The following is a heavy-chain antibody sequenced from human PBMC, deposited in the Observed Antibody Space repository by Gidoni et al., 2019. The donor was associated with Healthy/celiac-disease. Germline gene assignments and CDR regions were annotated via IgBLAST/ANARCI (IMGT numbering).Heavy chain of an antibody. CDR3: ARGSSLANWCDP. V-gene: IGHV4-39*07. CDR1: GGSISSSSYY. CDR2: IYYSGST. J-gene: IGHJ5*02. D-gene: IGHD3-16*01. Sequence: QLQLQESGPGLVKPSETLSLTCTVSGGSISSSSYYWCWIRQPPGKGLEWIGSIYYSGSTYYTPSLKRRVTISVDTSKNQFSLKLSSVTAADTAVYYCARGSSLANWCDPWGQGTLVTVSS.